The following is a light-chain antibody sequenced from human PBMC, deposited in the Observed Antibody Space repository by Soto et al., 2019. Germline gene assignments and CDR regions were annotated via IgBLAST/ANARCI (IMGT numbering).Light chain of an antibody. CDR1: SSDVGGYNY. Sequence: QSALTQPASVSGSPGQSITISCTGTSSDVGGYNYVSWYQQHPGKAPKLMIFDVSNLPSGVSNRFSGSKSGNTASLTISGLQAEDEADYYCSSYTSSSTLYVFGTGTKLTVL. CDR2: DVS. V-gene: IGLV2-14*01. CDR3: SSYTSSSTLYV. J-gene: IGLJ1*01.